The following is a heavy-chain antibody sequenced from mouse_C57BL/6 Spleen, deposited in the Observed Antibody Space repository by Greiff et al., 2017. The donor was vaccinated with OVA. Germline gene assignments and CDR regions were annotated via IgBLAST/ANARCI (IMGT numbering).Heavy chain of an antibody. CDR1: GFNIKDYY. Sequence: VQLQQSGAELVRPGASVKLSCTASGFNIKDYYMHWVKQRPEQGLEWIGRIDPADGDTGYAPKFQGKATMTADTSSNTAYLQLSSLTSEDTAVYYCTTLGRGNGLYFDYWGQGTTLTVSS. CDR3: TTLGRGNGLYFDY. J-gene: IGHJ2*01. D-gene: IGHD2-1*01. CDR2: IDPADGDT. V-gene: IGHV14-1*01.